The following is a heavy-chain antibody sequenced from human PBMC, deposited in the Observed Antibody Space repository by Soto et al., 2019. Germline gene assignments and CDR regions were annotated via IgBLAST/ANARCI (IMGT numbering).Heavy chain of an antibody. CDR1: GFTFSSYG. Sequence: QVQLVESGGGVVQPGRSLRLSCAASGFTFSSYGMHWVRQAPGKGLEWVAVISYDGSNKYYADSVKGRFTISRDNSKNTLYLQMNSLRAEDTAVYYCAKDRRIAVAGIDDWGQGTLVTVSS. D-gene: IGHD6-19*01. CDR3: AKDRRIAVAGIDD. J-gene: IGHJ4*02. CDR2: ISYDGSNK. V-gene: IGHV3-30*18.